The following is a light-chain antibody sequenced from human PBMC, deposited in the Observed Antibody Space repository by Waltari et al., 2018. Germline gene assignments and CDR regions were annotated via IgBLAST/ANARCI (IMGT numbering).Light chain of an antibody. CDR3: AAWDDNLLYV. CDR1: SSDIGDNY. J-gene: IGLJ1*01. Sequence: QSVLTQPPSASGTPGPRVTLPCSASSSDIGDNYVHWYKQLPGTAPKLLIYGNTQRPSGVPDRFSGSKSGTSASLAISDLRSEDEADYYCAAWDDNLLYVFGTGTKVTVL. CDR2: GNT. V-gene: IGLV1-47*01.